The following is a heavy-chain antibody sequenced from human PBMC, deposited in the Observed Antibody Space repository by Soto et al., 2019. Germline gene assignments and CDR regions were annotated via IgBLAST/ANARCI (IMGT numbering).Heavy chain of an antibody. D-gene: IGHD1-26*01. V-gene: IGHV3-30*18. CDR3: AKVGGATVFDY. CDR2: ISYDGSNI. CDR1: GFTFSSYG. Sequence: PVGSLRLSCAASGFTFSSYGMHWVRQAPGKGLEWVAVISYDGSNIYYADSVKGRFTISRDNSKNTLYLQMNSLRAEDTAVYYCAKVGGATVFDYWGQGTLVTVSS. J-gene: IGHJ4*02.